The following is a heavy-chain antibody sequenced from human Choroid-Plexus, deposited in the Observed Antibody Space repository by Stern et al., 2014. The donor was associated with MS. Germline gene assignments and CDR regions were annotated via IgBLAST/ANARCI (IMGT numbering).Heavy chain of an antibody. CDR2: ASYDGSNK. V-gene: IGHV3-30*18. Sequence: VQLVQSGGGVVQPGRPLRLSCVASGFTFGSCAMHWVRQAPGKGLEWVAGASYDGSNKYYADSVKGRFTISRDNSQNTLYMQMSSLRPEDTAVYYCAKDRHYLTYFFDHWGQGSLVTVSS. D-gene: IGHD2/OR15-2a*01. J-gene: IGHJ5*02. CDR1: GFTFGSCA. CDR3: AKDRHYLTYFFDH.